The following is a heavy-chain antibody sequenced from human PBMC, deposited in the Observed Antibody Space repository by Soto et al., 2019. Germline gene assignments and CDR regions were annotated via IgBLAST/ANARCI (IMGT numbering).Heavy chain of an antibody. D-gene: IGHD6-13*01. Sequence: ASVKVSCKASGYTFTSYGISWVRQAPGQGLEWMGWISAYNGNTNYAQKLQGRVTMTTDTSTSTAYMELSSLRSEDTAVYYCARVFGQQLAPGWFDPWGQGTLVTVSS. V-gene: IGHV1-18*01. CDR1: GYTFTSYG. CDR2: ISAYNGNT. CDR3: ARVFGQQLAPGWFDP. J-gene: IGHJ5*02.